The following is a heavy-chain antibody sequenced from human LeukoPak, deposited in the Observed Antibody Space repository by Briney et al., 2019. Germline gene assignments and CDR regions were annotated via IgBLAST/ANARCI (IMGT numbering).Heavy chain of an antibody. CDR2: IFYSGST. CDR3: AKVYYSNSYDYWYFDL. CDR1: GGSISSYC. V-gene: IGHV4-59*01. D-gene: IGHD6-13*01. J-gene: IGHJ2*01. Sequence: SQTLSLTCTVSGGSISSYCWSWIRQPPGKGLEWLGYIFYSGSTTYNPSLKSRVTISAHTSRNQFTLKLRSLAAADTPGFYFAKVYYSNSYDYWYFDLWGRGTLVTASS.